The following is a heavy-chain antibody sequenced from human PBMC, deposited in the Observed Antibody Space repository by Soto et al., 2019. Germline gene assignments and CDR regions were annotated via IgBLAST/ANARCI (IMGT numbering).Heavy chain of an antibody. CDR2: IYYIWSI. CDR3: ARDQVMITVGGVMGYYGMDV. D-gene: IGHD3-16*01. Sequence: ASETPSLNCSFSCRSISSYDWRWRRHPPGKGLEWIGYIYYIWSIPYNPSLNGRDTISVDTSKNQLALKLSSVTAADTAVYYWARDQVMITVGGVMGYYGMDVWGQGATVTVSS. J-gene: IGHJ6*02. CDR1: CRSISSYD. V-gene: IGHV4-59*01.